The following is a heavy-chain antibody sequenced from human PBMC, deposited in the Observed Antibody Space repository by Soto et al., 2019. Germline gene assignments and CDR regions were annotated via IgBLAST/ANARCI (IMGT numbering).Heavy chain of an antibody. Sequence: QVQLVESGGGVVQPGRSLRLSCAASGFTFSSYGMHWVRQAPGKGLEWVAVISYDGSNKYYADSVKGRFTISRDNSKNTLYLQRNSLRAEDTAVYYCAKVMYGGGGRYYYYYYMDVWGKGTTVTVSS. D-gene: IGHD4-17*01. CDR2: ISYDGSNK. V-gene: IGHV3-30*18. CDR1: GFTFSSYG. CDR3: AKVMYGGGGRYYYYYYMDV. J-gene: IGHJ6*03.